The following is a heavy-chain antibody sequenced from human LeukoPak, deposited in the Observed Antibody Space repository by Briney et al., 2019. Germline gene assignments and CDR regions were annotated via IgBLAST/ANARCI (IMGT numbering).Heavy chain of an antibody. Sequence: SETLSLTCTVSSASITSSPYYWGWIRQSPGKGLEWIGSIYHTGSTYYSPSLKSRVTISVDTSKNQFSLKLSSVTAADTAVYYCARDNSPVSRTSSAYNWFGPWGQGTLVTVSS. CDR1: SASITSSPYY. CDR2: IYHTGST. CDR3: ARDNSPVSRTSSAYNWFGP. J-gene: IGHJ5*02. V-gene: IGHV4-39*02. D-gene: IGHD2-2*01.